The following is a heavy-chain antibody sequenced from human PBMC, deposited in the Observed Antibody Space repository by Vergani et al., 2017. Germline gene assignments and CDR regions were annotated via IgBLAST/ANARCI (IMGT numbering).Heavy chain of an antibody. CDR3: AREYSSSVGFLAY. Sequence: QVQLQESGPGLVKPSETLSLTCIVSGGSISPYYWSWTRPPAGKGLEWIGRIYTSESTNYNPSRKSRVTMSVDTSKNQFSLKLSSVTAADTAVYYCAREYSSSVGFLAYWGQGTLVTVSS. J-gene: IGHJ4*02. D-gene: IGHD6-6*01. CDR2: IYTSEST. V-gene: IGHV4-4*07. CDR1: GGSISPYY.